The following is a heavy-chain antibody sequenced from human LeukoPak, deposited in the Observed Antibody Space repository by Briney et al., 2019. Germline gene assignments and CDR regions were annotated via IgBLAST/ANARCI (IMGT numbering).Heavy chain of an antibody. J-gene: IGHJ4*02. D-gene: IGHD6-25*01. CDR2: ISSSSSTI. V-gene: IGHV3-48*01. CDR3: ARKGPAAKGQFDY. Sequence: HPGGSLRLSCAASGFTFSSYWMSWVRQAPGKGLEWVSYISSSSSTIYYADSVKGRFTISRDNAKNSLYLQMNSLRAEDTAVYYCARKGPAAKGQFDYWGQGTLVTVSS. CDR1: GFTFSSYW.